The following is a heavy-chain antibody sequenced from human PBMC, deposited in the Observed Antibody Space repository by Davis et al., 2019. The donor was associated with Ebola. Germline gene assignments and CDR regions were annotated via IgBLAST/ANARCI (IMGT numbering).Heavy chain of an antibody. D-gene: IGHD5-12*01. CDR3: TREGDGVNIVATQKGYYYGMDV. J-gene: IGHJ6*02. Sequence: PGGSLRLSCAASGFTFSSYAMSWVRQAPGKGLEWVSAISGSGGSTYYADSVKGRFTISRDNSKNTLYLQMNSLKTEDTAVYYCTREGDGVNIVATQKGYYYGMDVWGQGTTVTVSS. CDR1: GFTFSSYA. CDR2: ISGSGGST. V-gene: IGHV3-23*01.